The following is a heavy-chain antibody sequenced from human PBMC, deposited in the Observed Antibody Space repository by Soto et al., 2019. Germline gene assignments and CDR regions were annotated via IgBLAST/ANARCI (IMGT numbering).Heavy chain of an antibody. D-gene: IGHD6-13*01. CDR3: ARALPKQQLVRYSWFDP. V-gene: IGHV4-34*01. Sequence: SETLSLTCAVYGGSFSCYYWSWIRQPPGKGLEWIGEINHSGSTNYNPSLKSRVTISVDTSKNQFSLKLSSVTAADTAVYYCARALPKQQLVRYSWFDPWGQGTLVTVSS. CDR2: INHSGST. CDR1: GGSFSCYY. J-gene: IGHJ5*02.